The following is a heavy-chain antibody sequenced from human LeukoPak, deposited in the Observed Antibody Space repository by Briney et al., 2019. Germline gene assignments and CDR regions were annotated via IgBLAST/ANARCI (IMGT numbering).Heavy chain of an antibody. CDR2: ISSSGSTI. Sequence: GGSLRLSCAASGFTFSGYYMSWIRQAPGKGLEWVSYISSSGSTIYYADSVKGRFTISRDNAKNSLYLQMNSLRAEDMALYYCAKDSNYEYYYYYMDVWGKGTTVTVSS. J-gene: IGHJ6*03. D-gene: IGHD1-7*01. CDR3: AKDSNYEYYYYYMDV. V-gene: IGHV3-11*01. CDR1: GFTFSGYY.